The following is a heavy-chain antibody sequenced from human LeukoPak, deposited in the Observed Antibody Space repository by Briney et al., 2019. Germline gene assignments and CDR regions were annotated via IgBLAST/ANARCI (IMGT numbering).Heavy chain of an antibody. J-gene: IGHJ2*01. CDR2: IYPGDSDT. Sequence: GESLKISCQGSGYGFTDFWIGWVRQMPGKGRGWIGIIYPGDSDTRYSTSFQGQVSISADKSINTANLKWNNLKASHTAMYYCAKHSAPQVYLGSFWYFDLWGRGTLVTVSS. CDR3: AKHSAPQVYLGSFWYFDL. CDR1: GYGFTDFW. D-gene: IGHD2-8*01. V-gene: IGHV5-51*01.